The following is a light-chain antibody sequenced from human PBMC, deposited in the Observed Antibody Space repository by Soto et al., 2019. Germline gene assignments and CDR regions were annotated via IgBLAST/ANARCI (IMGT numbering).Light chain of an antibody. CDR2: DTS. CDR1: QSVSSH. V-gene: IGKV3-20*01. J-gene: IGKJ1*01. CDR3: QQYGSSPTWT. Sequence: VLTQSPGTLSLSPGERATLSCRASQSVSSHLAWYQHKPGQAPRLLIYDTSKRATDIPARFSGSVSGTDFTLTISRLEPEDSAVYYCQQYGSSPTWTFGQGTKVDIK.